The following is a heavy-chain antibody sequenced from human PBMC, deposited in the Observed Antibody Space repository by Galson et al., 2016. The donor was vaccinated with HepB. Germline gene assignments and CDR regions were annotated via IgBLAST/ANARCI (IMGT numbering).Heavy chain of an antibody. CDR2: IHHSGSS. V-gene: IGHV4-4*02. CDR3: ARLSATYYVDT. J-gene: IGHJ4*02. Sequence: LSLTCAVSGDSVISNNWWSWVRQPPGKGLEWIGEIHHSGSSNYNPSLKSRVTMSVDKSKNQFSLRLTSVTVADAAVYYCARLSATYYVDTWGQGTLVTVSS. CDR1: GDSVISNNW.